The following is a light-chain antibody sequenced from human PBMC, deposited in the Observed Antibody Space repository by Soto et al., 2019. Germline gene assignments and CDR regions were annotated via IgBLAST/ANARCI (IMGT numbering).Light chain of an antibody. V-gene: IGKV3-15*01. J-gene: IGKJ2*01. CDR2: GAS. CDR1: QSVSSY. CDR3: QHYNYWPYT. Sequence: EIVLTQSPATLSLSPGERATLSFRASQSVSSYLAWYQQKPGQAPRLLIYGASTRATGIPVRFSGSGSGTEFTLTITSLQSEDFAVYYCQHYNYWPYTFGQGTKVDIK.